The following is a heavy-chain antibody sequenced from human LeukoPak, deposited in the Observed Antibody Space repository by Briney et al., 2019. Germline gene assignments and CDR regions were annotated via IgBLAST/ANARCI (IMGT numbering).Heavy chain of an antibody. CDR2: IKQDGSEK. CDR1: GFTFRNAW. Sequence: GGSLRLSCAASGFTFRNAWMNWVRQAPGKGLEWVANIKQDGSEKYYVDSVKGRFTTSRDNAKNSLYLQMNSLRAEDTAVYYCAREETAAAGIYWGQGTPVTVSS. CDR3: AREETAAAGIY. D-gene: IGHD6-13*01. V-gene: IGHV3-7*01. J-gene: IGHJ4*02.